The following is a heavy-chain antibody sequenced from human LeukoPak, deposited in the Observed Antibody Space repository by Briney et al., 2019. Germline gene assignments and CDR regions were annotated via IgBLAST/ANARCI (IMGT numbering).Heavy chain of an antibody. CDR2: IYPGDSDT. J-gene: IGHJ2*01. D-gene: IGHD3-22*01. V-gene: IGHV5-51*01. CDR3: ARLGYYYDSSGYSHWYFDL. Sequence: GESLKISRKGSGYSFTSYWIGWVRQMPGKGLEWMGIIYPGDSDTRYSPSFQGQVTISADKSISTAYLQWSSLKASDTAMYYCARLGYYYDSSGYSHWYFDLWGRGTLVTVSS. CDR1: GYSFTSYW.